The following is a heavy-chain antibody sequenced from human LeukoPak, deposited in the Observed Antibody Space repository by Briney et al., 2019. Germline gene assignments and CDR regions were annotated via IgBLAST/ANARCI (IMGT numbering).Heavy chain of an antibody. V-gene: IGHV4-30-4*01. Sequence: SQTLSLTCTVSGGSISSGDYYWSWIRQPPGKGLEWIGYIYYSGSTYYNPSLKSQVTISVDTSKNQFSLKLSSVTAADTAVYYCARGGRDYYDRGAFDIWGQGTMVTVSS. CDR1: GGSISSGDYY. D-gene: IGHD3-22*01. J-gene: IGHJ3*02. CDR3: ARGGRDYYDRGAFDI. CDR2: IYYSGST.